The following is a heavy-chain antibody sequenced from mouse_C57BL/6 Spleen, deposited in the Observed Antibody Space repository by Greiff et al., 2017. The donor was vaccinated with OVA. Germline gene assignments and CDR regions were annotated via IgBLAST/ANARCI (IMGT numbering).Heavy chain of an antibody. CDR1: GYTFTTYP. V-gene: IGHV1-47*01. CDR3: ARGSYDGYLYFDV. D-gene: IGHD2-3*01. J-gene: IGHJ1*03. Sequence: VQLVESGAELVKPGASVKMSCKASGYTFTTYPIEWMKQNHGKSLEWIGNFHPYNDDTKYNEKFKGKATLTVEKSSSTVYVELSRLTSDDSAVYYCARGSYDGYLYFDVWGTGTTVTVSS. CDR2: FHPYNDDT.